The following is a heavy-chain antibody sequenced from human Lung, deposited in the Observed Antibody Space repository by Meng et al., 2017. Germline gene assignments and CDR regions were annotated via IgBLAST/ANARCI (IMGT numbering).Heavy chain of an antibody. Sequence: QFQRLPAGPEGKQPGASVKGSCKASGYTFAAYWIRWVRQAPGQGLEWMGRIIPSSGDANSAQKFLGRVTLTWDTSISTAYMELSSLRSDDTAIYYCARDGGNYDFDYWGQGTLVTVSS. D-gene: IGHD1-7*01. CDR1: GYTFAAYW. V-gene: IGHV1-2*06. J-gene: IGHJ4*02. CDR2: IIPSSGDA. CDR3: ARDGGNYDFDY.